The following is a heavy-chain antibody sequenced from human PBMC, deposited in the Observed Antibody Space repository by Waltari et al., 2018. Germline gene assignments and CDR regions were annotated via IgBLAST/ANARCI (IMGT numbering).Heavy chain of an antibody. D-gene: IGHD7-27*01. CDR1: GFTFSTYW. V-gene: IGHV3-74*03. CDR3: VRDEPGDGLDY. J-gene: IGHJ4*02. CDR2: IESDESRT. Sequence: EVQLVESGGALVQPGGSLRLSCATSGFTFSTYWMHWVRQAPGKGLMWVAHIESDESRTTYAESVKGRFTISRDNAKNTVYLQVNSLRDDDTAVYYCVRDEPGDGLDYWGQGTLVTVSS.